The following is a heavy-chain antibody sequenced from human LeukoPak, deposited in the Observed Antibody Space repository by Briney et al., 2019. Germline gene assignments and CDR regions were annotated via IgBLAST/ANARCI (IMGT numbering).Heavy chain of an antibody. V-gene: IGHV4-34*01. CDR3: ARGLGKADSSGYPDF. D-gene: IGHD3-22*01. CDR1: GGSFSGYY. CDR2: INHSGST. Sequence: PSETLSLTCAVYGGSFSGYYWSWIRQPPGKGLEWIGEINHSGSTNYNPSLKSRVTISVDTSKNQFSLKLSSVTAADTAVYYCARGLGKADSSGYPDFGGQGTLVTVSS. J-gene: IGHJ4*02.